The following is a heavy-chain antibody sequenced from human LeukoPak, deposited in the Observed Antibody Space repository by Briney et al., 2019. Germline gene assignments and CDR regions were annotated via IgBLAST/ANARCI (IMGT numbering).Heavy chain of an antibody. J-gene: IGHJ6*03. CDR2: ISYDGSNK. CDR1: GFTFSSYA. CDR3: AKPMVRGVIPPGYYYMDV. V-gene: IGHV3-30*04. D-gene: IGHD3-10*01. Sequence: GRSLRLSCAASGFTFSSYAMHWVRQAPGKGLEWVAVISYDGSNKYYADSVKGRFTISRDNSKNTLYLQMNSLRAEDTAVYYCAKPMVRGVIPPGYYYMDVWGKGTTVTISS.